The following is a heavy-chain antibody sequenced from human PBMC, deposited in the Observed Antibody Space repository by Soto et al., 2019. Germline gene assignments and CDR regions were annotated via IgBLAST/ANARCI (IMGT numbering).Heavy chain of an antibody. Sequence: EVQLLESGGGLVQPGGSLRLSCAATGFTFSSYAMSWVRQAPGKGLEWVSAISGSGGSTYYADSVKGRFTISRDNSKNTLYLQMNSLRAEDTAVYYCAKAGLYGSYFDPWGQGTLVTVSS. CDR3: AKAGLYGSYFDP. CDR2: ISGSGGST. J-gene: IGHJ5*02. CDR1: GFTFSSYA. D-gene: IGHD4-17*01. V-gene: IGHV3-23*01.